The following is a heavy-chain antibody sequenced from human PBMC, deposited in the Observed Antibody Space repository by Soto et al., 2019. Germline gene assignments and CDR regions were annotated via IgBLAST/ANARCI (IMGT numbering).Heavy chain of an antibody. CDR2: IYYSGST. Sequence: SETLSLTCTVSGGSISSSSYYWGWIRQPPGKGLEWIGSIYYSGSTYYNPSLKSXVTISVDTSKNQFSLKLSSVTAADTAVYYCARRFLEWLSPLLGEHFDYWGQGTLVTVSS. CDR1: GGSISSSSYY. V-gene: IGHV4-39*01. J-gene: IGHJ4*02. D-gene: IGHD3-3*01. CDR3: ARRFLEWLSPLLGEHFDY.